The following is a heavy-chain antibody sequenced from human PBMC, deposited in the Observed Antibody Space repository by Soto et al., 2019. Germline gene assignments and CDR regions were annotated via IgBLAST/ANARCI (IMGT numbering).Heavy chain of an antibody. CDR3: ARDPRIVGATLRYYGMDV. V-gene: IGHV3-48*03. J-gene: IGHJ6*02. Sequence: SLRLSCAASGFTFSSYEMNWVRQAPGKGLEWVSYISSSGSTIYYADSVKGRFTISRDNAKNSLYLQMNSLRAEDTAVYYCARDPRIVGATLRYYGMDVWGQGTTVTVSS. D-gene: IGHD1-26*01. CDR2: ISSSGSTI. CDR1: GFTFSSYE.